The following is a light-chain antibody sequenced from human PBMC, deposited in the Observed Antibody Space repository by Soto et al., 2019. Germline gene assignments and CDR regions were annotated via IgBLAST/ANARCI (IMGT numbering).Light chain of an antibody. CDR3: QQRSNWPIT. Sequence: EIVLTQSPGTLSLSPGQRATLSCRASRSVSSSDLAWYQQKPGQAPRLLIYGASSRATGIPDRFSGSGSGTDFTLTINGLEPEDSAVYYCQQRSNWPITFGQGTRLEIK. J-gene: IGKJ5*01. CDR2: GAS. CDR1: RSVSSSD. V-gene: IGKV3D-20*02.